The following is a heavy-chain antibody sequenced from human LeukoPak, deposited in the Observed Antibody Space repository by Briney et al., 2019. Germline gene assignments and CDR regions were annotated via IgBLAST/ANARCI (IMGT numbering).Heavy chain of an antibody. Sequence: SGPTLVNPTQTLTLTCTFSGFSLSTSGVGVGWIRQPPGKALEWLALIYWDDDKRYSPSLKSRFTITKDTSKNQVVLTMTNMDPVDTATYYCARTLGYCSSTSCYRSTYFDYWGQGTLVTVSS. J-gene: IGHJ4*02. D-gene: IGHD2-2*02. CDR1: GFSLSTSGVG. V-gene: IGHV2-5*02. CDR3: ARTLGYCSSTSCYRSTYFDY. CDR2: IYWDDDK.